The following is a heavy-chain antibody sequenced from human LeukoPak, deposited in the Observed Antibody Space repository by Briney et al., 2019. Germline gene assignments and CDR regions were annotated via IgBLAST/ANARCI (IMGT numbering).Heavy chain of an antibody. D-gene: IGHD3-22*01. J-gene: IGHJ6*02. CDR3: ARRPPNYYDSSGYLYYYYYGMDV. CDR2: ISAYNGNT. Sequence: ASVKVSSKASGYTFTSYGISWVRQAPGQGLEWMGWISAYNGNTNYAQKLQGRVTMTTDTSTRTAYMELRSLRSDDTAVYYCARRPPNYYDSSGYLYYYYYGMDVWGQGTTVTVSS. CDR1: GYTFTSYG. V-gene: IGHV1-18*01.